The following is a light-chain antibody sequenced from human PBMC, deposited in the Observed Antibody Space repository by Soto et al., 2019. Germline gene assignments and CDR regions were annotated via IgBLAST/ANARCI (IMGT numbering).Light chain of an antibody. Sequence: DIVLTQSPLSLPVTPGEPAYISCRSSQSLLHSNGYNYLDWYLQKPGQSPQLLIYLGSNRATGVHDRFSGTGSGTDFTMKISRVEAENVGVYYCMQALQAPLYTFGQGTKLEIK. CDR1: QSLLHSNGYNY. V-gene: IGKV2-28*01. CDR2: LGS. CDR3: MQALQAPLYT. J-gene: IGKJ2*01.